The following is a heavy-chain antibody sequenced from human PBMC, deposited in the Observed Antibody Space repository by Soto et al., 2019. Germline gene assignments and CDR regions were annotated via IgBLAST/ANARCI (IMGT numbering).Heavy chain of an antibody. CDR3: ARHPERIAEIGWFDP. V-gene: IGHV3-48*01. Sequence: EVQLVESGGGLVQPGGSLRLSCAASGFTFSSYSMNWVRQAPGKGLEWVSYISSSSSTIYYADSVKGRFTISRDNGKNSLYLQMNSLRAEDTAVYYCARHPERIAEIGWFDPWGQGTLVTVSS. CDR2: ISSSSSTI. D-gene: IGHD6-13*01. CDR1: GFTFSSYS. J-gene: IGHJ5*02.